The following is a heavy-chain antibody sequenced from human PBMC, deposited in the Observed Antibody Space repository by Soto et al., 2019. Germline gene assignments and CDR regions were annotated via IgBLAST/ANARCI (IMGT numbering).Heavy chain of an antibody. CDR3: TTQNCSGGSCYSGYYYYGLDV. Sequence: VQLVESGGGLVKPGGSLRLSCAASGFTFSNAWMNWVRQAPGKGLEWVGRIKSKTDGGTADYAAPVKGRFTISRDDSKNTLYLQMDSLITEDTAVYYCTTQNCSGGSCYSGYYYYGLDVWGQGTTVSVSS. V-gene: IGHV3-15*07. CDR1: GFTFSNAW. D-gene: IGHD2-15*01. J-gene: IGHJ6*02. CDR2: IKSKTDGGTA.